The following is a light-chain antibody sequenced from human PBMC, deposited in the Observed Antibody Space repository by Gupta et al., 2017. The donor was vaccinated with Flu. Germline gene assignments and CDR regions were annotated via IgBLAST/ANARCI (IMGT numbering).Light chain of an antibody. CDR2: DDS. V-gene: IGLV3-21*02. CDR3: QVWDSSSDHPV. J-gene: IGLJ2*01. CDR1: HLGSKS. Sequence: SYVLPQPPSVSVAPGQTARITCGGNHLGSKSVHWYQQKPGQAPVLVVYDDSDRPSGIPERFSGSNSGNTATLTISRVEAGDEADYYCQVWDSSSDHPVFGGGTKLTVL.